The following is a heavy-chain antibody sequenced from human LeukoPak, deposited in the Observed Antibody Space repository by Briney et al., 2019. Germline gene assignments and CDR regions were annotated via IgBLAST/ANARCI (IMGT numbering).Heavy chain of an antibody. D-gene: IGHD6-13*01. J-gene: IGHJ4*02. V-gene: IGHV1-8*01. CDR1: GYSFTSYD. CDR3: ARRVAAGGTCMGY. CDR2: MNPNSGNA. Sequence: ASVKVSCKSSGYSFTSYDINWVRQATGQGLEWMGWMNPNSGNAGSAQKFQGRVTMTRNTSISTAYMELSNLRSEDTAVYYCARRVAAGGTCMGYWGQGTLVTVSS.